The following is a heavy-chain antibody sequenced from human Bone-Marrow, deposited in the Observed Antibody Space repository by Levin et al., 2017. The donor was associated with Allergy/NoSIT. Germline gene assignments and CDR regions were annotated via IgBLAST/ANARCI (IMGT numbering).Heavy chain of an antibody. CDR3: AREAGSGEYFDY. J-gene: IGHJ4*02. CDR2: ISIYSGDT. Sequence: GESLKISCEASGYTFSSYRIAWVRQAPGQGLEWMGWISIYSGDTNYARKLQGRVTMTRERSASTVHMEVRNLTSDDTAMYYCAREAGSGEYFDYWGQGTPVTVVS. D-gene: IGHD3-10*01. CDR1: GYTFSSYR. V-gene: IGHV1-18*01.